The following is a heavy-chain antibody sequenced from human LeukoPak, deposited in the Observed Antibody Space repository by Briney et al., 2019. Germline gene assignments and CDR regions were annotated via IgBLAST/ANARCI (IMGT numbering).Heavy chain of an antibody. CDR3: ARDLGPITAPDWCFDL. J-gene: IGHJ2*01. Sequence: ASVKVSCKASGYTFTSYGITWVRQAPGQGLEWMGWINPNSGDTNFPQKFQGRVTLTRDTSITTVYMELTSLTSDDTAVYYCARDLGPITAPDWCFDLWGRGTLVTVSS. CDR2: INPNSGDT. CDR1: GYTFTSYG. V-gene: IGHV1-2*02. D-gene: IGHD6-13*01.